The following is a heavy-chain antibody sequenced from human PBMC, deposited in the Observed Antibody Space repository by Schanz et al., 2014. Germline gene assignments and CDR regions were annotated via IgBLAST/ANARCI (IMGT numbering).Heavy chain of an antibody. CDR1: GGSISDSGAY. J-gene: IGHJ4*02. Sequence: QLQMQTSGPGLVRPWETLSLTCTVSGGSISDSGAYWGWFRQTPGKGLEWIANLFYGGSKYYNPPFEIRVTMSVDAPNTQYPLRLGSVPAADTGVYYCARHNRVWFGKEGCWGQGTLVTVSS. D-gene: IGHD3-10*01. V-gene: IGHV4-39*01. CDR2: LFYGGSK. CDR3: ARHNRVWFGKEGC.